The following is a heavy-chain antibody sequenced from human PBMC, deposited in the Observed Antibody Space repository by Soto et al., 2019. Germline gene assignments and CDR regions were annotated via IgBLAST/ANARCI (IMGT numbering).Heavy chain of an antibody. CDR2: ISAYNGNT. D-gene: IGHD4-4*01. J-gene: IGHJ4*02. CDR3: ASYPLHLDYSNSIDY. Sequence: GASVKVSCKASGYTFTSYGISWVRQAPGQGLEWMGWISAYNGNTNYAQKLQGRVTMTTDTSTSTAYMELRSLRSDDTAVYYCASYPLHLDYSNSIDYWGQGTLVTVSS. V-gene: IGHV1-18*01. CDR1: GYTFTSYG.